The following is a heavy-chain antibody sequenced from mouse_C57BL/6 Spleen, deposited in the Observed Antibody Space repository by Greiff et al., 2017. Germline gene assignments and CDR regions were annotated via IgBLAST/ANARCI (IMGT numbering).Heavy chain of an antibody. J-gene: IGHJ3*01. Sequence: EVKVVESEGGLVQPGSSMKLSCTASGFTFSDYYMAWVRQVPEKGLEWVANINYDGSSTYYLDSLKSRFIISRDNAKNMLYLQMSSLKSEDTATYYVARVSSGFFAYWGQGTLVTVSA. CDR3: ARVSSGFFAY. CDR1: GFTFSDYY. CDR2: INYDGSST. V-gene: IGHV5-16*01. D-gene: IGHD3-2*02.